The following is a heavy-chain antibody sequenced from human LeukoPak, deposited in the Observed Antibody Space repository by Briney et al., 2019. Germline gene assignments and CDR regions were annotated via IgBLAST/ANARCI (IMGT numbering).Heavy chain of an antibody. CDR3: AKHGGRQWLSPFDY. D-gene: IGHD6-19*01. CDR1: GFTFSSYG. CDR2: ISYDGSNK. V-gene: IGHV3-30*18. J-gene: IGHJ4*02. Sequence: GGSLRLSCAASGFTFSSYGMHWVRQAPGKGLEWVAVISYDGSNKYYADSVKGRFTISRDNSKNTLYLQMNSLRAEDTAVYYCAKHGGRQWLSPFDYWGQGTLVTVSS.